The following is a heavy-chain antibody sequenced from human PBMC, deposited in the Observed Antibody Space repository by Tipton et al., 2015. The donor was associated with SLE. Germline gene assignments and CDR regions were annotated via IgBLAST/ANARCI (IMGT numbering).Heavy chain of an antibody. CDR2: IYYSGTT. J-gene: IGHJ4*02. Sequence: TLSLTCTVSGGSISSSSDYWGWIRQPPGKGLEWIGNIYYSGTTFYNPSLKSRVTISVDTSKNQFSLKLSSVTAADTAVYYCARHEDRGYSYGSSFDYWGQGTLVTVSS. D-gene: IGHD5-18*01. CDR3: ARHEDRGYSYGSSFDY. CDR1: GGSISSSSDY. V-gene: IGHV4-39*01.